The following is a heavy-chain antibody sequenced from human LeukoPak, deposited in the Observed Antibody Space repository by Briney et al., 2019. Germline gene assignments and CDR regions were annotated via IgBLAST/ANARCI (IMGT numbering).Heavy chain of an antibody. CDR2: IHGPGGGT. D-gene: IGHD2-2*01. V-gene: IGHV3-23*01. J-gene: IGHJ4*02. CDR3: ANTYRYCSSNDCLVFDY. CDR1: GFTFSNYA. Sequence: GGSLRLSCAATGFTFSNYAMRWVRPAPGKGLEWVSSIHGPGGGTYYADSVKGRFTISRDNSKNTLYLQMHSLSADDTAFYYCANTYRYCSSNDCLVFDYWGQGTLVTVSS.